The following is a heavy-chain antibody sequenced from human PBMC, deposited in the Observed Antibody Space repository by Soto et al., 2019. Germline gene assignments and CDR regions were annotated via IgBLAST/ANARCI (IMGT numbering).Heavy chain of an antibody. Sequence: ASVXVSCKASVYSFTMLHVSLLRQATGQGLECIGWMNPHSVDTGFAQRFQGRVTMTRNTSINTAYMELRSLRSQDTAVYYCARGSTGQVENWGQGTQV. CDR3: ARGSTGQVEN. D-gene: IGHD1-1*01. CDR2: MNPHSVDT. J-gene: IGHJ4*02. CDR1: VYSFTMLH. V-gene: IGHV1-8*01.